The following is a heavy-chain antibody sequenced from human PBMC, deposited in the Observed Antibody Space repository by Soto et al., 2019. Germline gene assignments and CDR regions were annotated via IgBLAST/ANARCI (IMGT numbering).Heavy chain of an antibody. Sequence: SETLSLTCTVSGGSISSYYWSWIRQPAGKGLEWIGRIYTSGSTNYNPSLKSRVTMSVDTSKNQFSLKLSSVTAADTAVYYCARDRGVYGDYYFDYWGQGTLVTVSS. CDR1: GGSISSYY. V-gene: IGHV4-4*07. D-gene: IGHD4-17*01. CDR2: IYTSGST. CDR3: ARDRGVYGDYYFDY. J-gene: IGHJ4*02.